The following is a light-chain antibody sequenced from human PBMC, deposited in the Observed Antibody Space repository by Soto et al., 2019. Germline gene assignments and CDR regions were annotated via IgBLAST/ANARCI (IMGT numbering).Light chain of an antibody. J-gene: IGKJ4*01. CDR1: QSISPW. CDR3: QQYNTYPLT. V-gene: IGKV1-5*03. Sequence: DIQMTQSPSTLSASVGDSVTITCRASQSISPWLAWYQQKPGKAPTLLIYKASSLECGVPSRFSGSGSGTDFNITISRLQPDDFATYYCQQYNTYPLTFGGGTTVEIK. CDR2: KAS.